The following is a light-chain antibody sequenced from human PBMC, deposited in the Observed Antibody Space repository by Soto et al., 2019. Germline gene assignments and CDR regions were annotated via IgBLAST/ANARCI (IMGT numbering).Light chain of an antibody. CDR3: MQSTYLPLT. CDR1: QSLLHTDGKDH. CDR2: EVS. J-gene: IGKJ4*01. Sequence: VLSQTPLSLSVTRGQPASISCRSNQSLLHTDGKDHLYWFLQKPGQPPQLLIYEVSNRFSGVTERFSGSGSGTDFTLKISRLEAEDVGVYYCMQSTYLPLTFGGGTKVELK. V-gene: IGKV2D-29*01.